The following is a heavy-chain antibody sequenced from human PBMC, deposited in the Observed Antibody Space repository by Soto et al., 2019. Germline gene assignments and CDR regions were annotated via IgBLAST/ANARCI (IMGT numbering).Heavy chain of an antibody. CDR1: GFTVSSNY. Sequence: GGSLRLSCAASGFTVSSNYMSWVRQAPGKGLEWVSVIYSGGSTYYADSVKGRFTISRDNSKNTLYLQMNSLRAEDTAVYYCARTASGYDFTYYYYYMDVWGKGTTVTVSS. CDR3: ARTASGYDFTYYYYYMDV. D-gene: IGHD5-12*01. CDR2: IYSGGST. V-gene: IGHV3-66*01. J-gene: IGHJ6*03.